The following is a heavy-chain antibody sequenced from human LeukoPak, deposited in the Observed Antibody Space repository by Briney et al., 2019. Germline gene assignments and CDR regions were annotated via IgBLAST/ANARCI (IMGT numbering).Heavy chain of an antibody. J-gene: IGHJ4*02. CDR3: AKTYRVVGANHFDY. CDR1: GFTFSSYA. Sequence: GGSLRLSCAASGFTFSSYAMSWVRQAPGKGLEWVSAISGSGGSTYYADSVKGRFTISRDNSKNTLYLQMNSLRAEDAAVYYCAKTYRVVGANHFDYWGQGTLVTVSS. CDR2: ISGSGGST. D-gene: IGHD1-26*01. V-gene: IGHV3-23*01.